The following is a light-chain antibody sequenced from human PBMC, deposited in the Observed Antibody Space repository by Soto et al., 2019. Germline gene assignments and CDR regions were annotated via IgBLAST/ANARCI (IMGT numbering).Light chain of an antibody. J-gene: IGKJ2*01. CDR1: QSVSSY. V-gene: IGKV3-11*01. CDR3: QQRSNWPPYT. Sequence: EIVLTQSPSTLSLSPGERATLSCRASQSVSSYLAWYQQKPGQAPRLLIYDASNRATGIPARFSGSGSGTDFTLTISSREPADVAVYYCQQRSNWPPYTFGQGTKLEIK. CDR2: DAS.